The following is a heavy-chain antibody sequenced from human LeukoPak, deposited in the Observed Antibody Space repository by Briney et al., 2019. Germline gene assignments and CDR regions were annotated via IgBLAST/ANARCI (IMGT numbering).Heavy chain of an antibody. J-gene: IGHJ5*01. CDR3: PRITAYDDS. CDR1: GFTFSSYS. V-gene: IGHV3-53*01. CDR2: IYVDGST. D-gene: IGHD1-20*01. Sequence: PGGSLRLSCAASGFTFSSYSMNWVRQAPGKGLEWVSGIYVDGSTYYADSVKGRFTISRDNSRNTLYLQMNSLRAEDTAVYYCPRITAYDDSWGQGTLVTVSS.